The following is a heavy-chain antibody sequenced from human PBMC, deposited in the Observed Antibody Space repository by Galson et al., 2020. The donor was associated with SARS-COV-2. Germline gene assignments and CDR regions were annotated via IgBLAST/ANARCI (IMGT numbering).Heavy chain of an antibody. J-gene: IGHJ6*02. CDR1: GYTFTGYY. CDR3: ARGDIVVVVAAGYYYYGMDV. D-gene: IGHD2-15*01. Sequence: GESLKISCKASGYTFTGYYMHWVRQAPGQGLEWMGWINPNSGGTNYAQKFQGRVTMTRDTSISTAYMELSRLRSDDTAVYYCARGDIVVVVAAGYYYYGMDVWGQGTTVTVSS. V-gene: IGHV1-2*02. CDR2: INPNSGGT.